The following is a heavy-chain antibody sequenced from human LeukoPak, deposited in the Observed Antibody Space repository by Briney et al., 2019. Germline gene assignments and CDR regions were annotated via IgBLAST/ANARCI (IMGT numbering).Heavy chain of an antibody. CDR3: ASRNSLFI. Sequence: GGSLRLSCAASGFTFSSYSMNWVRQAPGKGLEWVSSISSSSTYIHYADSVKGRFTISRDNAKNSLYLQMNSLRAEDTAVYYCASRNSLFIWGQGTLVTVSS. CDR1: GFTFSSYS. V-gene: IGHV3-21*01. J-gene: IGHJ4*02. CDR2: ISSSSTYI. D-gene: IGHD4-23*01.